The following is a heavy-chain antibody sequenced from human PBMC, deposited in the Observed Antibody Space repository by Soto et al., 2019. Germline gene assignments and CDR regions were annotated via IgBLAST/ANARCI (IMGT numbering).Heavy chain of an antibody. Sequence: QVQLVESGGGLVTPGGSLRLSCAASGFTFIDYYMIWIRQTPGKGLEWVSYISRSGNTIFYADSVRGRFAISRDNAKTSLSLQMGDLRAEDTAMYYCARAPCSDNNCSRLSGMDVWGHGTTVTVSS. D-gene: IGHD2-15*01. V-gene: IGHV3-11*01. CDR3: ARAPCSDNNCSRLSGMDV. CDR2: ISRSGNTI. J-gene: IGHJ6*02. CDR1: GFTFIDYY.